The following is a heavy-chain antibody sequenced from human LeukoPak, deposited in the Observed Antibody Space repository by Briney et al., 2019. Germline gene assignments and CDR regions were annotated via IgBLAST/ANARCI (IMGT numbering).Heavy chain of an antibody. J-gene: IGHJ2*01. CDR2: IYYSGST. CDR3: ARRPPVGRYWYFDL. Sequence: SQTLSLPCSVSGDSISSYYWSWLRQPPGKGREWIGYIYYSGSTNYNPSLKSRVTISVDTSKNQFSLKLSSVTAADTAVYYCARRPPVGRYWYFDLWGRGTLVTVSS. CDR1: GDSISSYY. D-gene: IGHD1-26*01. V-gene: IGHV4-59*08.